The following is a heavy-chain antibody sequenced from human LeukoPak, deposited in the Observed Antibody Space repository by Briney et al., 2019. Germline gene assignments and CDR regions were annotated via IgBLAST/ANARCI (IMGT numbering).Heavy chain of an antibody. J-gene: IGHJ5*02. CDR3: ASFLGYCSRTSCYGWCDP. D-gene: IGHD2-2*01. CDR2: SNYSGNT. CDR1: GGSIRSSSYI. V-gene: IGHV4-39*01. Sequence: SETLCLTCTASGGSIRSSSYIWVWIAQPQGKGLVWIVSSNYSGNTYYNPSLKSPVTISVDTSKNQFSMNLSSVTAADTAVYYCASFLGYCSRTSCYGWCDPWGQGTLVSVSS.